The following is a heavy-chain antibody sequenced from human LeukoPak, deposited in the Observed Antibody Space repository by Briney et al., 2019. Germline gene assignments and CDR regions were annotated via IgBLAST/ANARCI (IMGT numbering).Heavy chain of an antibody. CDR1: GFTFSSYS. D-gene: IGHD2-15*01. J-gene: IGHJ6*03. V-gene: IGHV3-21*01. Sequence: GGSLRLSCAASGFTFSSYSMNWVRQAPGKGLEWVSSISSSSSYIYYADPVKGRFTISRDNAKNSLYLQMNSLRAEDTAVYYCARDQVVVAATKYYYYYYYMDVWGKGTTVTVSS. CDR3: ARDQVVVAATKYYYYYYYMDV. CDR2: ISSSSSYI.